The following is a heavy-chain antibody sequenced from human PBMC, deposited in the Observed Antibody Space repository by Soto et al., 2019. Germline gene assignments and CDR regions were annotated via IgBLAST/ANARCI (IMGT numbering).Heavy chain of an antibody. CDR1: GFSINSGYY. D-gene: IGHD2-8*01. CDR3: ATMVSREGYNPFLY. J-gene: IGHJ4*02. V-gene: IGHV4-38-2*01. CDR2: IFHNGYT. Sequence: SSGTLSLTCAVSGFSINSGYYWGLIRQPPGKGLEWIANIFHNGYTYYNPSLKSRVTISVDTFRNQFSVKLNSVTAADTAVYYCATMVSREGYNPFLYWGQGALVTVSS.